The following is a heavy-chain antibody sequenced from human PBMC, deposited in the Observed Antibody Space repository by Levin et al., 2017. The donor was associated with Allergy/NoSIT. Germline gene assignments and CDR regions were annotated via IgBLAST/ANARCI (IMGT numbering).Heavy chain of an antibody. J-gene: IGHJ5*02. V-gene: IGHV3-33*01. CDR2: IYYDGSKD. Sequence: PGGSLRLSCAASGFTFSSYGFHWVRQAPGKGLEWVAVIYYDGSKDNFADSVRGRLTISRDDSKNTVYLQMNSLRAEDTAVYYCARDVDTSSHFSRFDPWGQGTLVTVSS. CDR1: GFTFSSYG. D-gene: IGHD2-15*01. CDR3: ARDVDTSSHFSRFDP.